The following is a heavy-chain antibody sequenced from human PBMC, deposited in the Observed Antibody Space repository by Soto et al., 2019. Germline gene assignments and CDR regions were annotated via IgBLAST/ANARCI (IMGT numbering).Heavy chain of an antibody. Sequence: GGSLRLSCAASGFTFSSYSMNWVRQAPGKGLEWVSYISSSSSTIYYADSVKGRFTISRDNAKNSLYLQMNSLRAEDTAVYYCARVGCDFWSGCLAYWGQGTLVTVSS. D-gene: IGHD3-3*01. CDR3: ARVGCDFWSGCLAY. CDR2: ISSSSSTI. J-gene: IGHJ4*02. CDR1: GFTFSSYS. V-gene: IGHV3-48*01.